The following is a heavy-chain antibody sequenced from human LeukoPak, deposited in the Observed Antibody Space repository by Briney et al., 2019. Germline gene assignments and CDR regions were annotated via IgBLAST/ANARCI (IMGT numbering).Heavy chain of an antibody. J-gene: IGHJ6*02. CDR2: IYHSGST. V-gene: IGHV4-34*01. Sequence: PSETLSLTCAIYGGSFSGYYWSWIRQPPGKGLEWIGEIYHSGSTNYNPSLKSRVTISVDKSKNQFSLKLSSVTAADTAVYYCARAVVVTAAYYYYGMDVWGQGTTVTVSS. CDR3: ARAVVVTAAYYYYGMDV. CDR1: GGSFSGYY. D-gene: IGHD2-21*02.